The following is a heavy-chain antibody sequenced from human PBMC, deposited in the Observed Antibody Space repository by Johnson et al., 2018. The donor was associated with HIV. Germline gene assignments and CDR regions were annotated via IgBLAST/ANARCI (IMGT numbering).Heavy chain of an antibody. V-gene: IGHV3-30*04. CDR3: ARPSVITTWTTTPWAFDI. CDR2: ISYDVNNK. CDR1: GFTFSSYA. J-gene: IGHJ3*02. D-gene: IGHD4-17*01. Sequence: QVQLVESGGGVVQPGRSLRLSCAASGFTFSSYAMHWVRQAPGKGLEWVAIISYDVNNKYYTDSVKGRFTISRDNSKNTLYLQMNSLRAEDTAIYYCARPSVITTWTTTPWAFDIWGQGTMVTVSS.